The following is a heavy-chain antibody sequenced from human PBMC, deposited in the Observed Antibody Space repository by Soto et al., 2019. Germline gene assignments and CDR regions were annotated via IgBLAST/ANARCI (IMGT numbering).Heavy chain of an antibody. CDR2: IYYSGST. Sequence: PSETLSLTCTVSGGSISSGGYYWSWIRQHPGKGLEWIGYIYYSGSTYYNPSLKSRVTISVDTSKNQFSLKLSSVTAADTAVYYCARDLHYGSGSLTGHLGCGMDVWGQGTTVNVSS. V-gene: IGHV4-31*03. CDR1: GGSISSGGYY. CDR3: ARDLHYGSGSLTGHLGCGMDV. J-gene: IGHJ6*02. D-gene: IGHD3-10*01.